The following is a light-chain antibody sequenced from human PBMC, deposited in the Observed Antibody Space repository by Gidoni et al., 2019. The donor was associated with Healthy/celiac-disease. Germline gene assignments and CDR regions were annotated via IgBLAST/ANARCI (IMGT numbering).Light chain of an antibody. CDR2: AAS. CDR3: QQSYSTRWT. Sequence: DIQMTQSPSSLSASVGDRVTITCRASQSISSYLNWYQQKPGKAPKLLIYAASSLQSGVPSRFSGSGSGTDFTLTISSLQPEDFATYYWQQSYSTRWTFXQXTKVEIK. V-gene: IGKV1-39*01. J-gene: IGKJ1*01. CDR1: QSISSY.